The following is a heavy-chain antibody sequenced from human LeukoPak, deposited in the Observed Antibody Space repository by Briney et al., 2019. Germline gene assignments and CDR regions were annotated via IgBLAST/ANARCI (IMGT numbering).Heavy chain of an antibody. CDR2: TYYRSKWYN. CDR3: ARDHYDSSGYLMWWDY. Sequence: PSQTLSLTCAISGDSFSSNCAAWNWIRQSPSLGLEWLGRTYYRSKWYNDYAVFVKSRITINPDTSKNQFSLQLNSVTPEDTAVYYCARDHYDSSGYLMWWDYWGQGTLVTVSS. J-gene: IGHJ4*02. V-gene: IGHV6-1*01. CDR1: GDSFSSNCAA. D-gene: IGHD3-22*01.